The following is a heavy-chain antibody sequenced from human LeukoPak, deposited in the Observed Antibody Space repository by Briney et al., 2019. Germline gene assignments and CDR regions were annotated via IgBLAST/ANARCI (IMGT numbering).Heavy chain of an antibody. V-gene: IGHV4-34*01. Sequence: SETLSLTCAVYGGSFSGYYWSWIRQPPGKGLEWIGEINHSGSTNYNPSLKSRVTISVDTSKNQFSLKLSSVTAADTAVYYCARHRDIVVVPAAITHWYFDLWGRGTLVTVSS. J-gene: IGHJ2*01. CDR2: INHSGST. CDR1: GGSFSGYY. D-gene: IGHD2-2*02. CDR3: ARHRDIVVVPAAITHWYFDL.